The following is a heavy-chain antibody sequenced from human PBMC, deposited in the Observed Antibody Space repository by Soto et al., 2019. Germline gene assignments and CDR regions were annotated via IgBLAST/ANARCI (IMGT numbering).Heavy chain of an antibody. V-gene: IGHV4-39*01. D-gene: IGHD3-9*01. CDR2: IYYSGST. CDR1: GGSISSSSYY. Sequence: TLSLTCTVSGGSISSSSYYWGWIRQPPGKGLEWIGSIYYSGSTYYNPSLKSRVTISVDTSKNPSSLKLSPVTAADTAVYYCARPGLTDYDILTGYYPEAAFDIWGQGTMVTVSS. CDR3: ARPGLTDYDILTGYYPEAAFDI. J-gene: IGHJ3*02.